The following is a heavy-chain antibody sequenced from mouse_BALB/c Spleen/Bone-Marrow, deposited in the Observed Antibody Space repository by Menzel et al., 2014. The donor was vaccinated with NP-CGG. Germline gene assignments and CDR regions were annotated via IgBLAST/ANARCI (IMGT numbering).Heavy chain of an antibody. D-gene: IGHD2-10*02. J-gene: IGHJ2*01. CDR3: ARKYGKGGDY. CDR1: GYTFTGYW. V-gene: IGHV1-61*01. CDR2: IDPSDSET. Sequence: QVQLKQSAAELVRPGASVKLSCKASGYTFTGYWLNWVKQRPGQGLEWIGMIDPSDSETHYNQMFKDKATLSVDKSSSTAYMQLSCLTSDDPAVHDCARKYGKGGDYWGQGNTLTDAS.